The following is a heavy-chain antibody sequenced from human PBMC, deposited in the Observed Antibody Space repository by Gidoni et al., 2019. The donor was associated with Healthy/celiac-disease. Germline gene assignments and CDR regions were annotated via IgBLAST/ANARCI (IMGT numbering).Heavy chain of an antibody. J-gene: IGHJ4*02. V-gene: IGHV3-23*01. D-gene: IGHD3-3*01. Sequence: EVQLLESGGGLVQPGGSLRLSCAASGFTFSSYAMSWVRQAPGKGLEWVSAISGSGGSTYYADSVKGRFTISRDNSKNTLYLQMNSLRAEDTAVYYCAKKYYDFWSGYPPFDYWGQGTLVTVSS. CDR3: AKKYYDFWSGYPPFDY. CDR1: GFTFSSYA. CDR2: ISGSGGST.